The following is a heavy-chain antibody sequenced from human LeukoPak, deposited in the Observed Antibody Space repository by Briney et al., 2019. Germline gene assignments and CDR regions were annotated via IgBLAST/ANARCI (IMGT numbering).Heavy chain of an antibody. CDR3: ARGRHYYGSGSYERRHWFDP. Sequence: SETLSLTCTVSGGSISSYYWSWIRQPPGKGLEWIGYIYYSGSTYYNPSLKSRVTISVDTSKNQFSLKLSSVTAADTAVYYCARGRHYYGSGSYERRHWFDPWGQGTLVTVSS. J-gene: IGHJ5*02. CDR1: GGSISSYY. D-gene: IGHD3-10*01. V-gene: IGHV4-59*08. CDR2: IYYSGST.